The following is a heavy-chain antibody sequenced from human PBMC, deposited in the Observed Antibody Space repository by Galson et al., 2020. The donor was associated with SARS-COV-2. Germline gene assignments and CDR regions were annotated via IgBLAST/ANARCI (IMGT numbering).Heavy chain of an antibody. Sequence: SETLSLTCAVYGGSFSGYSWTWIRQPPGKGLEWIGEINVSGSTNYSPSLKSRVTLSVDTSKNQFSLKLKSVTAADTALYYCARGHRGVVPSPVLGLGPYYSYYYMGVWAKGTTVTVSS. CDR2: INVSGST. CDR3: ARGHRGVVPSPVLGLGPYYSYYYMGV. V-gene: IGHV4-34*01. D-gene: IGHD3-10*01. CDR1: GGSFSGYS. J-gene: IGHJ6*03.